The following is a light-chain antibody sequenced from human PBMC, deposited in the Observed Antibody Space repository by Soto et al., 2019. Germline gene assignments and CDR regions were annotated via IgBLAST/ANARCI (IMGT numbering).Light chain of an antibody. J-gene: IGKJ1*01. CDR2: AAS. Sequence: DIQMTQSPSSLSASVEDRVIITCRASQSISNHLNWYQQKPGKAPKLLIFAASSLQSGVPSRFSGSRSGPDFTLTISSLQPEDFATYYCQQRYSSPPTFGQGTKVEIK. V-gene: IGKV1-39*01. CDR1: QSISNH. CDR3: QQRYSSPPT.